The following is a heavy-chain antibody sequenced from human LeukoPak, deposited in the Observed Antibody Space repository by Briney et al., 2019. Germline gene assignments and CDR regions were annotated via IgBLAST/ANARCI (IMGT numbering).Heavy chain of an antibody. CDR1: GFTFSHFW. J-gene: IGHJ4*02. V-gene: IGHV3-7*01. D-gene: IGHD2-15*01. CDR3: AREDGYCSGGNGYSYFDS. CDR2: IKKTGSET. Sequence: PGGSLRLSCAASGFTFSHFWMSWVRQAPGKGLEWVAYIKKTGSETYYVDSVKGRFTITRDNTRNSLFLQMYSLRAEDTAVYFCAREDGYCSGGNGYSYFDSWGQGTLVTVSS.